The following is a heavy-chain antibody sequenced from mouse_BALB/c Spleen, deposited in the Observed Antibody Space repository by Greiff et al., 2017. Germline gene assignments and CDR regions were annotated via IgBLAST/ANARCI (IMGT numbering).Heavy chain of an antibody. V-gene: IGHV5-4*02. Sequence: EVQGVESGGGLVKPGGSLKLSCAASGFTFSDYYMYWVRQTPEKRLEWVATISDGGSYTYYPDSVKGRFTISRDNAKNNLYLQMSSLKSEDTAMYYCARFSEAMDYWGQGTSVTVSS. CDR1: GFTFSDYY. CDR3: ARFSEAMDY. D-gene: IGHD3-2*02. J-gene: IGHJ4*01. CDR2: ISDGGSYT.